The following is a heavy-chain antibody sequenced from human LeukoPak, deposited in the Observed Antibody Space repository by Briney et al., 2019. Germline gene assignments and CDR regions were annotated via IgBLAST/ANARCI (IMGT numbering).Heavy chain of an antibody. CDR1: ASTFATTE. D-gene: IGHD1-26*01. CDR3: VKNSGIWSF. Sequence: GGSLRLSCPAYASTFATTEMTWVRQPQGRGPKWLSRISGTGDRTYYADSVRGRFTISRDNSKNMLYLQMTSLRVEDTATYYCVKNSGIWSFWGRGTLAAVSS. J-gene: IGHJ4*02. CDR2: ISGTGDRT. V-gene: IGHV3-23*01.